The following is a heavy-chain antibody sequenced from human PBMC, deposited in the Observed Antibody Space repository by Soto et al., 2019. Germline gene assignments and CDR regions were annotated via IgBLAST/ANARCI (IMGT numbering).Heavy chain of an antibody. CDR1: GYTFTNNA. D-gene: IGHD2-15*01. CDR2: INAANGNT. V-gene: IGHV1-3*01. Sequence: ASVKVSCKASGYTFTNNAIHCARQAPGQRLEWMGWINAANGNTKYSQKFQGRVTITRDTSASTAYMELSSLRSEDTAVYYCARDQGLCSGGSCWGYFDYWGQGTLVTVSS. J-gene: IGHJ4*02. CDR3: ARDQGLCSGGSCWGYFDY.